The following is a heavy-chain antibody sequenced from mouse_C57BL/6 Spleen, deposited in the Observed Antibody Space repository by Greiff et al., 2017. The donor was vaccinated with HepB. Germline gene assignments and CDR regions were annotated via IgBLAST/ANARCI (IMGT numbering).Heavy chain of an antibody. CDR3: TPGTTVVERY. CDR1: GFNIKDDY. D-gene: IGHD1-1*01. V-gene: IGHV14-4*01. CDR2: IDPENGDT. J-gene: IGHJ2*01. Sequence: EVQLQQSGAELVRPGASVKLSCTASGFNIKDDYMHWVKQRPEQGLEWIGWIDPENGDTEYAAKFQGKATITADTSSNTAYLQLSSLTSEDTAVYYFTPGTTVVERYWGQGTTLTVSS.